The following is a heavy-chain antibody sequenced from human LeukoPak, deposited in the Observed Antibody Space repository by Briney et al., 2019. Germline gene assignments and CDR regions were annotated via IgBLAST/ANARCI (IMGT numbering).Heavy chain of an antibody. CDR2: ITPILGRA. CDR3: ARFRRLAAGGDHVYGMEV. V-gene: IGHV1-69*04. D-gene: IGHD6-13*01. CDR1: GGTFTISA. Sequence: SVKVSCTASGGTFTISAISWARQAPGQGIAWMGRITPILGRATYAQKSQCRVTITANKATSTAYMELSRLRSEDTAVYYCARFRRLAAGGDHVYGMEVWGQGTTVTVSS. J-gene: IGHJ6*02.